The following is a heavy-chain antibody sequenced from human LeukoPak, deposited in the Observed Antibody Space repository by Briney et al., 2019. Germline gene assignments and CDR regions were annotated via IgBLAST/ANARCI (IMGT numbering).Heavy chain of an antibody. CDR2: ISSGSSYI. Sequence: GGSLRLSCAASGFTFSRYSMNWVRQAPGKGLEWVSSISSGSSYIYYADSVKSRFTISRDNAKNSLYLQMNSLRAEDTAVYYCARSSGWYHRGPDYYYYYMDVWGKGATVTVS. V-gene: IGHV3-21*01. CDR3: ARSSGWYHRGPDYYYYYMDV. D-gene: IGHD6-19*01. J-gene: IGHJ6*03. CDR1: GFTFSRYS.